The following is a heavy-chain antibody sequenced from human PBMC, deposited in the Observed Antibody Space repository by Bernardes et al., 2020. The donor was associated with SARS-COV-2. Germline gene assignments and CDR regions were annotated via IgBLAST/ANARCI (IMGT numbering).Heavy chain of an antibody. CDR3: AREYTYGFDS. Sequence: GYLSHSGAVSGFTVSRSVMNWVRPAPGKGLEWVSYISTGGSTKYYADSVKGRFTISRDNAKNSLYLQMNSLRAEDTAVYYCAREYTYGFDSWGQGTLVTVSS. V-gene: IGHV3-48*03. CDR2: ISTGGSTK. J-gene: IGHJ4*02. CDR1: GFTVSRSV. D-gene: IGHD5-18*01.